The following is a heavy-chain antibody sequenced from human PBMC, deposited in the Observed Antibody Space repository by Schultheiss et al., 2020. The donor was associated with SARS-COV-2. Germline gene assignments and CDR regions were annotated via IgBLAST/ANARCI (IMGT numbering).Heavy chain of an antibody. Sequence: SCAASGFTFSSYSMNWVRQAPGKGLEWVSYISSSSSTIYYADSVKGRFTISRDNAKNSLNLQMNSLRDEDTAVYYCARVILDPQNGYYFDYWGQGTLVTVSS. CDR1: GFTFSSYS. CDR3: ARVILDPQNGYYFDY. CDR2: ISSSSSTI. V-gene: IGHV3-48*02. J-gene: IGHJ4*02. D-gene: IGHD1-1*01.